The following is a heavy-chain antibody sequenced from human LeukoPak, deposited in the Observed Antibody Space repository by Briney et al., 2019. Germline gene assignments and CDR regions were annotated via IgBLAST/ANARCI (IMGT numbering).Heavy chain of an antibody. CDR1: GFSVSNKY. CDR2: IYTGDDT. V-gene: IGHV3-53*01. D-gene: IGHD6-19*01. Sequence: PGESLRLSCAASGFSVSNKYMSWVRQAPGKGLEWVSVIYTGDDTYYADSVRGRFTISRDNSKNTVNLQMNSLRAEDTALYYCAGGQMFTSGGFDDWGQGTLVTVSS. J-gene: IGHJ4*02. CDR3: AGGQMFTSGGFDD.